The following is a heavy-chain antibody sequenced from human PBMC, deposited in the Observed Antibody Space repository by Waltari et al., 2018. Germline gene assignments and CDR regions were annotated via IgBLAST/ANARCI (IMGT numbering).Heavy chain of an antibody. V-gene: IGHV4-4*07. CDR1: GGSISTHY. CDR3: AREVGGSRWFDP. D-gene: IGHD3-16*01. CDR2: INTGGNT. J-gene: IGHJ5*02. Sequence: QVQLQESGPGLVKTSETLSLTCTVPGGSISTHYWPWIRQPAGKGLEWIGRINTGGNTNHNPSLKSRVTMSVDTSKNQFSLTLSSVTAADTAVYYCAREVGGSRWFDPWGQGTLVTVSS.